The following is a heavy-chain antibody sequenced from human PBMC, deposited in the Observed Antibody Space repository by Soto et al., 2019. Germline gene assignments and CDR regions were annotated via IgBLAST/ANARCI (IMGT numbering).Heavy chain of an antibody. CDR1: GGTFSSYA. J-gene: IGHJ6*02. CDR3: XXXHREASARFYYYLGKDV. V-gene: IGHV1-69*06. Sequence: QVQLVQSGAEVKKRGSSGKVSCKASGGTFSSYAISWVRQAPGQGLEWMGGIIPIFGTANYSQKCQGRDTITEDKSTNTAYKALNSLGSQATALLYXXXXHREASARFYYYLGKDVWGQGTTVTVS. D-gene: IGHD4-17*01. CDR2: IIPIFGTA.